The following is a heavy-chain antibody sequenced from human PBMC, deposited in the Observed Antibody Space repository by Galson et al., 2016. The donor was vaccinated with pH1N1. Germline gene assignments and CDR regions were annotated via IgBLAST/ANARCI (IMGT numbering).Heavy chain of an antibody. CDR2: ISSSGRNI. CDR3: AREPYFPPYFDN. D-gene: IGHD2-21*01. V-gene: IGHV3-21*01. Sequence: SLRLSCAASGFTFSGYTMNWVRQAPGRGPEWVSSISSSGRNIYYADSMKGRFTISRDNAKNTLYLQINNLRAEDTGIYYCAREPYFPPYFDNWGQGILVTVSS. CDR1: GFTFSGYT. J-gene: IGHJ4*02.